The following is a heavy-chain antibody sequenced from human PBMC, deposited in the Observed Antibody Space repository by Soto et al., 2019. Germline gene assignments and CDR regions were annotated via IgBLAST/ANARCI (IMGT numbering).Heavy chain of an antibody. CDR2: ISSSRSTI. CDR3: ALSYYGSGTSFDY. D-gene: IGHD3-10*01. CDR1: GFTFSSYS. J-gene: IGHJ4*02. V-gene: IGHV3-48*01. Sequence: EVQLVESGGGLVQPGGSLRLSCAASGFTFSSYSMNWVSQAPGKGLEWVSYISSSRSTIYYADSVKGRFTISRDNAKNSLYLQMNSLRAEDTAVYYCALSYYGSGTSFDYWGQGTLVTFSS.